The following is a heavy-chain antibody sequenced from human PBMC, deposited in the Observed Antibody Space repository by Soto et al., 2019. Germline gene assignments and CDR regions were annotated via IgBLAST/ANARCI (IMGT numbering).Heavy chain of an antibody. D-gene: IGHD3-22*01. CDR1: GYTITRSG. CDR3: ARRGESSNWYIVDIPFDY. V-gene: IGHV1-18*01. CDR2: ISSYNGDK. Sequence: ASVKVSCKASGYTITRSGISCVRQAPGQGXEWMGWISSYNGDKNDAQKFKGRVNMNKDTYTSTDYMELRSLRYDDTAVYYCARRGESSNWYIVDIPFDYWGQGTPVTVSS. J-gene: IGHJ4*02.